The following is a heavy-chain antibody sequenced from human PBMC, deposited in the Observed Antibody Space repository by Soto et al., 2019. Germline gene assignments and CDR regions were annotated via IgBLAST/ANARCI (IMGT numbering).Heavy chain of an antibody. D-gene: IGHD3-16*02. CDR2: ISGSGGST. CDR3: AKDRVITFGGVIAQPDAFDI. Sequence: EVQLLESGGGLVQPGGSLRLSCAASGFTFSSYAMSWVRQAPGKGLEWVSAISGSGGSTYYADSVKGRFTISRDNSKNTLYLQMNSLRAEDTAVYYCAKDRVITFGGVIAQPDAFDIWGQGTMATVSS. J-gene: IGHJ3*02. V-gene: IGHV3-23*01. CDR1: GFTFSSYA.